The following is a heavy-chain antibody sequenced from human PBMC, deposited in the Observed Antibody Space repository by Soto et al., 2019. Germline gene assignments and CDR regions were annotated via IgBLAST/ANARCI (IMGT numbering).Heavy chain of an antibody. V-gene: IGHV1-69*13. J-gene: IGHJ4*02. Sequence: SVKVSCKASGGTFSSYAISWVRQAPGQGLEWMGGIIPIFGTANYAQKFQGRVTITADESTSTAYMELSSLRSEDTAVYYCAKSLNQGCRTINCYGGLDHWGQGTLVTVSS. CDR2: IIPIFGTA. CDR3: AKSLNQGCRTINCYGGLDH. D-gene: IGHD3-16*01. CDR1: GGTFSSYA.